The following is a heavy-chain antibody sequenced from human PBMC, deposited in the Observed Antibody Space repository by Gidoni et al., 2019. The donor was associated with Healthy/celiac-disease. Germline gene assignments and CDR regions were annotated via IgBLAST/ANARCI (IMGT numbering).Heavy chain of an antibody. V-gene: IGHV3-23*01. CDR1: GFTFSSYA. CDR3: AKSTSGSYGFEGVIDY. J-gene: IGHJ4*02. D-gene: IGHD1-26*01. Sequence: EVQLLESGGGLVQPGGSLRRYREAHGFTFSSYAMSWVRQAPGKGLAWVSAISGSGGSTYYVDSVKGLFIISRDNSKNTLYLQMNSLRAEDTAVYYCAKSTSGSYGFEGVIDYWGQGTLVTVSS. CDR2: ISGSGGST.